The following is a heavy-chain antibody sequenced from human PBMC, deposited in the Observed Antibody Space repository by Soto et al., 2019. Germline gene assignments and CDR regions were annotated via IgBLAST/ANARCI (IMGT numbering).Heavy chain of an antibody. J-gene: IGHJ4*02. Sequence: GTPAKVSCKASGGTFSSYAISWARQATGQGLEWMGGIIPIFGTANYAQKFQGRVTITADESTSTAYMELRSLRSDDTAVYYCARDDRFLEWLSSDYWGQGTLVTVSS. D-gene: IGHD3-3*01. CDR2: IIPIFGTA. CDR3: ARDDRFLEWLSSDY. CDR1: GGTFSSYA. V-gene: IGHV1-69*13.